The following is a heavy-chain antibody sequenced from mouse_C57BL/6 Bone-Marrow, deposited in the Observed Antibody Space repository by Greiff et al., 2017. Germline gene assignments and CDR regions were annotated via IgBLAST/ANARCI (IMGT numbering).Heavy chain of an antibody. CDR2: IYPGSGNT. CDR1: GYTFTDYY. V-gene: IGHV1-76*01. D-gene: IGHD2-4*01. J-gene: IGHJ2*01. CDR3: AKGDYDRGYYFDY. Sequence: QVQLQQSGAELVRPGASVKLSCKASGYTFTDYYINWVKQRPGQGLEWIARIYPGSGNTYYNEKFKGKATLTAEKSSSTAYMQLSSLTSEDSAVYFCAKGDYDRGYYFDYWGQGTTLTVSS.